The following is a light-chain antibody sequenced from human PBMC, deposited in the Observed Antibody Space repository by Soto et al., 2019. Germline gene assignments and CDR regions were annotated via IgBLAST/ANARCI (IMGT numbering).Light chain of an antibody. J-gene: IGKJ5*01. CDR2: GAS. CDR3: QHYGETPIT. V-gene: IGKV3-20*01. CDR1: QSVSRR. Sequence: EIVLTPSPGTLSFSPGGRAPLSFRASQSVSRRLAWYQHRPGQSPRLLISGASMRASGVPVRFSGSGSGTDFTLTISRLEPEDFAVYYCQHYGETPITFGLGTRLEIK.